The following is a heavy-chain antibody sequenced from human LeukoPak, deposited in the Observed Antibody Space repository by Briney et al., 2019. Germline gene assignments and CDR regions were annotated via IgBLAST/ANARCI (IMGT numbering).Heavy chain of an antibody. CDR1: GYTFTSYG. D-gene: IGHD3-9*01. V-gene: IGHV1-18*01. CDR3: ARHPRYFDWLLTLGSQGSPYYYMDV. J-gene: IGHJ6*03. Sequence: GASVKVSCKASGYTFTSYGISWVRQAPGQGLEWMGWISAYNGNTNYAQKLQGRVTMTTDTSTSTACMELRSLRSDDTAVYYCARHPRYFDWLLTLGSQGSPYYYMDVWGKGTTVTVSS. CDR2: ISAYNGNT.